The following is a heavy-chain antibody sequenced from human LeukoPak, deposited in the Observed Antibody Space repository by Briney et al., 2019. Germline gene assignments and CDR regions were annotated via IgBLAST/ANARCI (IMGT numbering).Heavy chain of an antibody. CDR2: INPNSVAT. D-gene: IGHD3-10*01. CDR3: ARDRRVRGTTTRWFDP. J-gene: IGHJ5*02. V-gene: IGHV1-2*02. CDR1: GYTFTGQY. Sequence: ASVKVSCKPSGYTFTGQYMHCVRHTPGQGRECMGWINPNSVATDYVQTLQGRGALTRDTPISTVYMELKSLRYDDTAVYYCARDRRVRGTTTRWFDPWGQGTLVTVSS.